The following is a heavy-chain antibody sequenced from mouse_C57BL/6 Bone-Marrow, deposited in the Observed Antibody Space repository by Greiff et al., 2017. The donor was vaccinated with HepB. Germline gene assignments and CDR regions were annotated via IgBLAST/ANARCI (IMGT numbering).Heavy chain of an antibody. V-gene: IGHV14-4*01. CDR2: IDPENGDT. Sequence: EVQLQQSGAELVRPGASVKLSCTASGFNIKDDYMHWVKQRPEQGLEWIGWIDPENGDTEYASKFQGKATITADTSSNTAYLQLSSLTSEDTAVYYCTTGGYYCWYFDVLGTGTTVTVSS. J-gene: IGHJ1*03. D-gene: IGHD2-3*01. CDR3: TTGGYYCWYFDV. CDR1: GFNIKDDY.